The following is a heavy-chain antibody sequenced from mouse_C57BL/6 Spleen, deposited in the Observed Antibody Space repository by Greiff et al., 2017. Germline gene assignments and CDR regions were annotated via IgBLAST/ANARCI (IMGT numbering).Heavy chain of an antibody. J-gene: IGHJ3*01. D-gene: IGHD2-3*01. CDR3: AKPRDGYLPWFAY. CDR2: IWGDGST. Sequence: QVQLKESGPGLVAPSQSLSITCTVSGFSLTSYGVSWVRQPPGKGLEWLGVIWGDGSTNYHSALISRLSISKDNSKSQVFLKLNSRQTDDTATYYCAKPRDGYLPWFAYWGQGALVTVSA. V-gene: IGHV2-3*01. CDR1: GFSLTSYG.